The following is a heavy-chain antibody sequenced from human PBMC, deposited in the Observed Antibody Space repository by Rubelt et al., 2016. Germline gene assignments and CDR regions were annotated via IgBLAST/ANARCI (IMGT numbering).Heavy chain of an antibody. CDR3: ARVPSPSSSSLPDP. D-gene: IGHD6-6*01. Sequence: WMGWINPNSGGTNYAQKFQGRVTMTRDTSISTAYMELSRLRSDDTAVYYCARVPSPSSSSLPDPWGQGTLVTVSS. CDR2: INPNSGGT. J-gene: IGHJ5*02. V-gene: IGHV1-2*02.